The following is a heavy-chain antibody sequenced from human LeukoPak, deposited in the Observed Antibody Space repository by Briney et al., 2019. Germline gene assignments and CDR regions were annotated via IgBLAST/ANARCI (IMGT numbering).Heavy chain of an antibody. Sequence: GGSLRLSCAASGFTFNNYAMSWVRQAPGKGLEWVSSISGSGISTYYADSVKGRFTISRDNSKNSLYLQMNSLRAEDTAVYYCARSTTGSKWELFMGLDPLFDYWGQGTLVTVSS. D-gene: IGHD1-26*01. V-gene: IGHV3-23*01. J-gene: IGHJ4*02. CDR2: ISGSGIST. CDR1: GFTFNNYA. CDR3: ARSTTGSKWELFMGLDPLFDY.